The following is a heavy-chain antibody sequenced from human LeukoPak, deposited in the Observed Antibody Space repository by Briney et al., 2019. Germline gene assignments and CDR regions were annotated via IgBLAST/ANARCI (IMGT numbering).Heavy chain of an antibody. CDR3: ARGYCSGGSCYWFDP. Sequence: ASVKVSCKASGYTFTSDGISWVRQAPGQGLEWMGWISAYNGNRNYAQKVEGRVTMTTDTSTNTAYMELRSLRSDDTALNYCARGYCSGGSCYWFDPWGQGTLVTVSS. CDR1: GYTFTSDG. J-gene: IGHJ5*02. CDR2: ISAYNGNR. V-gene: IGHV1-18*01. D-gene: IGHD2-15*01.